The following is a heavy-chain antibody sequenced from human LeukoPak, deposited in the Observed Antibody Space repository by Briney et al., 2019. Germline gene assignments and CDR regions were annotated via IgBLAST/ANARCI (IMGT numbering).Heavy chain of an antibody. V-gene: IGHV4-34*01. D-gene: IGHD2-2*01. CDR3: ARVDCSSTSCPNWFDP. CDR2: INHSGST. J-gene: IGHJ5*02. CDR1: GGSFSGYY. Sequence: PSETLSLTCAVYGGSFSGYYWSWIRQPPGKGLEWIGEINHSGSTNYNPSLKSRVTISVDTSKNQFSLKLSSVTAADTAVYYCARVDCSSTSCPNWFDPWGQGTLVTVSS.